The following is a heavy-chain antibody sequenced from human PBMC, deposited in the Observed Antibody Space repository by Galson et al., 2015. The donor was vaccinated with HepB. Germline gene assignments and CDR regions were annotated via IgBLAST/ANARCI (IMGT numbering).Heavy chain of an antibody. V-gene: IGHV4-59*01. D-gene: IGHD2-21*02. CDR3: ARIFDGGDYNAFDI. Sequence: SLTCTVSGGSITSNYWSWIRQPPGGGLEWIGYIYYTGNTKYNPSLASRLTMSVHTSKNQFSLRLSSVTAADTAVCYCARIFDGGDYNAFDIWGQGTLLIVSA. J-gene: IGHJ3*02. CDR2: IYYTGNT. CDR1: GGSITSNY.